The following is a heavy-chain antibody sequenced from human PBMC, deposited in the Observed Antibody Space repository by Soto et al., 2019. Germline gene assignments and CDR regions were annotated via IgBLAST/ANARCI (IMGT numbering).Heavy chain of an antibody. Sequence: GGSLRLSCAASGFTFGSYGMHWVRQAPGKGLEWVAVIWYDGSNKYYADSVKGRFTISRDNSKNTLYLQMNSLRAEDTAVYYYARDTIRIIPEIRFDYWGQGTLVTVSS. J-gene: IGHJ4*02. CDR1: GFTFGSYG. CDR2: IWYDGSNK. D-gene: IGHD3-3*01. CDR3: ARDTIRIIPEIRFDY. V-gene: IGHV3-33*01.